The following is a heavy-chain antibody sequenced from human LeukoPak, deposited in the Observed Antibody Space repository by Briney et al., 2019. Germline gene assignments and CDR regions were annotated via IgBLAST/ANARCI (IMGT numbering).Heavy chain of an antibody. V-gene: IGHV3-48*03. CDR3: AREGMVATFDY. D-gene: IGHD5-12*01. CDR2: ITSSGNTI. Sequence: GGSLRLSCAASGFTFSSYDMNWVRQAPGKGLEWVSYITSSGNTIYYADSVKGRFTISRDKAKNSLYLQMNSLRAEDTAIYYCAREGMVATFDYWGQGTLVTVSS. J-gene: IGHJ4*01. CDR1: GFTFSSYD.